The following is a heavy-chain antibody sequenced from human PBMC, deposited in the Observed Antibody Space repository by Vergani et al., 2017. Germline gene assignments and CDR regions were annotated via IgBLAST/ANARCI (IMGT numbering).Heavy chain of an antibody. J-gene: IGHJ4*02. V-gene: IGHV3-33*08. Sequence: VQLVESGGGLVQPGRSLRLSCAASGFTFDDYGMHWVRGGAGRGLEWVSMTWYEGNNNYYADSVKGRFTISKDISKNTLYLQMNSLRGDDTAVYYCARETRDTPSSLDYWGQGTLVTVSS. D-gene: IGHD5-24*01. CDR2: TWYEGNNN. CDR3: ARETRDTPSSLDY. CDR1: GFTFDDYG.